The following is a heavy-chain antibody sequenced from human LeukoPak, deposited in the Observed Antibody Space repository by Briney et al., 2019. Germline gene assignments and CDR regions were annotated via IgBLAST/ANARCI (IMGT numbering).Heavy chain of an antibody. Sequence: GRSLRLSCAASGSTFSSYGMHWVRQAPGKGLEWVAVISYDGSNKYYADSVKGRFTISRDNSKNTLYLQMNSLRAEDTAVYYCAKGPIYGSGRSPYYFDYWGQGTLVTVSS. V-gene: IGHV3-30*18. CDR2: ISYDGSNK. J-gene: IGHJ4*02. D-gene: IGHD3-10*01. CDR3: AKGPIYGSGRSPYYFDY. CDR1: GSTFSSYG.